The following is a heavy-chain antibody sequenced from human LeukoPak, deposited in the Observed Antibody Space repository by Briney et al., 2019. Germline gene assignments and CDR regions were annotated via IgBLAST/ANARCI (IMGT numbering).Heavy chain of an antibody. V-gene: IGHV4-59*12. Sequence: SETLSLTCTVSLDSTTSNFWSWIRQPPGKGLEWIGEIHRSGSPNYNPSLQSRVTISIDRSRNQIALELSSVTAADTAVYYCAREILGGFNPGAYWGQGTLVTVSS. CDR3: AREILGGFNPGAY. D-gene: IGHD1-14*01. CDR1: LDSTTSNF. CDR2: IHRSGSP. J-gene: IGHJ4*02.